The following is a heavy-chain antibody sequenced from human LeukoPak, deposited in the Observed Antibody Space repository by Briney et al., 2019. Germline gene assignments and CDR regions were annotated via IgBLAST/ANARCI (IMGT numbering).Heavy chain of an antibody. J-gene: IGHJ5*02. CDR3: ATYYYDSIWGFDP. Sequence: SETLSLTCTVSGGSIRSYYWTWIRQPPGTGLECIGYISYSGSSSYNPSLKSRVTISVDTSKNQFSLKLSAVTAADTAVYYCATYYYDSIWGFDPWGQGTLVTVSS. D-gene: IGHD3-22*01. CDR2: ISYSGSS. CDR1: GGSIRSYY. V-gene: IGHV4-59*01.